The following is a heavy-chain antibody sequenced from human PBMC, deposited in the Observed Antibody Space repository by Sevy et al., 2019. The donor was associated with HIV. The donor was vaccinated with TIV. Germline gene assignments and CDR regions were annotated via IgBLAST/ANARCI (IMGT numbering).Heavy chain of an antibody. J-gene: IGHJ3*02. CDR1: GISFSNYW. CDR3: ARDRWAKYPEDGFDI. Sequence: GESLKISCAASGISFSNYWMSWVRQAPGKGLEWVANINQDGSEKKFVGSVKGRFTISRDNAKNSVYLQMNSLTAEDTAVYYCARDRWAKYPEDGFDIWGQGTMVSVSS. V-gene: IGHV3-7*01. CDR2: INQDGSEK.